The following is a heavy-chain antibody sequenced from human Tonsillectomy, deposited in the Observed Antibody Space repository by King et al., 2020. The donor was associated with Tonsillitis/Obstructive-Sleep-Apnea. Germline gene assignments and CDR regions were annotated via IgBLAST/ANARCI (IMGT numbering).Heavy chain of an antibody. V-gene: IGHV4-34*01. Sequence: QVQLQQWGAGLLKPSETLSLTCAVYGGSFSGYYWSWIRQPPGKGLEWIGEINHSGSTNYNPSLKSRVTISVDTSKNQFSLKLSSVTAADTAVYYCARSTAIYDFWSGYYTYYYYMDVWGKGTTVTVSS. CDR2: INHSGST. CDR3: ARSTAIYDFWSGYYTYYYYMDV. D-gene: IGHD3-3*01. J-gene: IGHJ6*03. CDR1: GGSFSGYY.